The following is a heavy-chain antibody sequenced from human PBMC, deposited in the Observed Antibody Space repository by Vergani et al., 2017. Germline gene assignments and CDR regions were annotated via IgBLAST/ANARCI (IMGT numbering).Heavy chain of an antibody. J-gene: IGHJ4*02. Sequence: VQLVESGGGVVQPGGSLRLSCIASGFTFSSYDMHWVRQATGKGLEWVSAIGTAGDTYYPGSVKGRFTISRENAKNSLYLQMNSLRAGDTAIYYCARAVSTTVGDPPGYWGQGTLVTVSS. V-gene: IGHV3-13*01. CDR2: IGTAGDT. CDR3: ARAVSTTVGDPPGY. CDR1: GFTFSSYD. D-gene: IGHD4-23*01.